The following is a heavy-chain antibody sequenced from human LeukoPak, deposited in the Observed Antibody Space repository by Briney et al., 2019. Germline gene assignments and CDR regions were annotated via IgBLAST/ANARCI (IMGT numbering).Heavy chain of an antibody. CDR1: GFTFDDYA. CDR2: ISWNSGSI. D-gene: IGHD6-13*01. Sequence: PGGSLRLSCAASGFTFDDYAMHWVRQAPGKGLEWVSGISWNSGSIGYADSVKGRFTISRDNAKSSLYLQMNSLRAEDTALYYCTKDPNSNSWSYFDYWGQGTLVTVSS. J-gene: IGHJ4*02. V-gene: IGHV3-9*01. CDR3: TKDPNSNSWSYFDY.